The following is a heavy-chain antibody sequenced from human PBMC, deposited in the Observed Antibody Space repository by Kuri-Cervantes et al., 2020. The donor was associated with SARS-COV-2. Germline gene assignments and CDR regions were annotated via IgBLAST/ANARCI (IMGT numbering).Heavy chain of an antibody. Sequence: GESLKISCAASGFTFSTYRMHWVRQAPGKGLEWVAVISHDGNNKYYADSVKGRFTISRDNSKNTLYLQMNSLRAEDTAVYYCAKDQDLVVVPPAMFGMDVWGQGTTVTVSS. J-gene: IGHJ6*02. V-gene: IGHV3-30*18. CDR2: ISHDGNNK. CDR3: AKDQDLVVVPPAMFGMDV. CDR1: GFTFSTYR. D-gene: IGHD2-2*01.